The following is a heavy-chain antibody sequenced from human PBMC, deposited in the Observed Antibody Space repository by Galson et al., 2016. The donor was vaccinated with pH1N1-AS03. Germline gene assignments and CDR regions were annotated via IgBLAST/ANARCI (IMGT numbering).Heavy chain of an antibody. CDR2: IFYNGTT. V-gene: IGHV4-59*08. D-gene: IGHD4-17*01. Sequence: ETLSLTCTVSGGSISSYYWSWIRQPPGKRLEWIGYIFYNGTTNYNPSLKSRVTISVDTSKNQFPLKLTSVTAADTAVYYCARFPDYGDDVGYWGQGTLVTVSS. CDR1: GGSISSYY. J-gene: IGHJ4*02. CDR3: ARFPDYGDDVGY.